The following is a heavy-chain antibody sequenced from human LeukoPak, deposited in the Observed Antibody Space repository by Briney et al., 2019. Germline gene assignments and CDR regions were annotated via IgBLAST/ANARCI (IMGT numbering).Heavy chain of an antibody. CDR2: IYSSGST. CDR3: ARVGITMIVGEGAFDI. Sequence: SETLSLTCTVSGGSLSSYYWSWIRRPPGKGLEWIGHIYSSGSTNYNPSLTSRVTISVDTSKNQFSLKLSSVTAADTAVYYCARVGITMIVGEGAFDIWGQGTMVTVSS. V-gene: IGHV4-59*01. D-gene: IGHD3-22*01. CDR1: GGSLSSYY. J-gene: IGHJ3*02.